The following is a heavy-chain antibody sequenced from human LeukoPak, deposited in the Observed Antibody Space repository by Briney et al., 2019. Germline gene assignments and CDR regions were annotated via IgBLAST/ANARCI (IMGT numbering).Heavy chain of an antibody. Sequence: PRGSLTLSCAASGFIFNNYGLIWVRQAPGKGLEWVSAISNDGGGTQYADFVEGRFTISRDNSKNTLFLQMSSLRAEDTALYYCAKGSSGYFADLWGQGTLVTVSS. CDR1: GFIFNNYG. CDR2: ISNDGGGT. D-gene: IGHD3-22*01. CDR3: AKGSSGYFADL. V-gene: IGHV3-23*01. J-gene: IGHJ5*02.